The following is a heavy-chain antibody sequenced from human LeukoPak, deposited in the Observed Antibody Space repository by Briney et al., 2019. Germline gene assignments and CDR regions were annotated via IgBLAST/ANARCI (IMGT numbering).Heavy chain of an antibody. V-gene: IGHV3-53*01. CDR3: TFSEWLGDLVY. CDR2: IYSGGST. J-gene: IGHJ4*02. Sequence: GGSLRLSCAVSGFTVSSNYMSWVRQAPGKGLEWVSVIYSGGSTYYAGSVKGRFTISRDNSKNTLYLQMNSLRAEDTAVYYCTFSEWLGDLVYWGQGTLVTVSS. CDR1: GFTVSSNY. D-gene: IGHD6-19*01.